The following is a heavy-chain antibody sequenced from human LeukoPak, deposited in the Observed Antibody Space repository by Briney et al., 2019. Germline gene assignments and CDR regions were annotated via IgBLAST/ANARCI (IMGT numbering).Heavy chain of an antibody. V-gene: IGHV3-73*01. CDR3: TQSNY. J-gene: IGHJ4*02. CDR2: IRSKADNYAT. CDR1: GFTFSGSP. Sequence: QAGGSLRLSCAASGFTFSGSPIFWVRQASGKGLEWVGRIRSKADNYATAYAASVQGRCTISRDDSKSTAYLQLNSLKAEDTAVYYCTQSNYWGQGALVTVSS.